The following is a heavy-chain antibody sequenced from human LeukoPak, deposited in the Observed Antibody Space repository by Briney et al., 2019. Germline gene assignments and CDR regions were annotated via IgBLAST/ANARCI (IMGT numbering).Heavy chain of an antibody. D-gene: IGHD5-24*01. CDR3: AREGRWLQYYFDY. CDR2: IIPILGIA. V-gene: IGHV1-69*04. J-gene: IGHJ4*02. Sequence: ASVKVSCKASGGTFSSYAISWVRQAPGQGLEWMGRIIPILGIANYAQKFQGRVTITADKSTSTAYMELSSLRSEDTAVYYCAREGRWLQYYFDYWGQGTLVTVSS. CDR1: GGTFSSYA.